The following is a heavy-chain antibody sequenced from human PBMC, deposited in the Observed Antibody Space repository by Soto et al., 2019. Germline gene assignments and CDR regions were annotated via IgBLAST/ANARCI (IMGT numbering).Heavy chain of an antibody. Sequence: ASVKVSCKTSGYTFSNYGITWVRQAPGQPLEWLGWISLYSDGTNYAQKFQGRVSMTTDTSTTTAYMGLSSLRSEGTAVYYCARFERKGLKDYYDSSGYSELGYWGQGTLVTVSS. V-gene: IGHV1-18*01. J-gene: IGHJ4*02. CDR2: ISLYSDGT. CDR1: GYTFSNYG. CDR3: ARFERKGLKDYYDSSGYSELGY. D-gene: IGHD3-22*01.